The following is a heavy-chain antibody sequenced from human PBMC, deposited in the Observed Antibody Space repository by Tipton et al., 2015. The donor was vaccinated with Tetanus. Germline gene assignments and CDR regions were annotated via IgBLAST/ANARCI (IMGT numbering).Heavy chain of an antibody. V-gene: IGHV4-61*01. D-gene: IGHD5-12*01. J-gene: IGHJ4*02. Sequence: TLSLTCTVSGASIGSISYYWSWIRQPPGKEPEWVGYVYHSGATNYHPSLKSRLAISADTSKNQFSLNLRSVITADTAVYYCARANNDYPKKGPFDYWGQGILVIVSS. CDR3: ARANNDYPKKGPFDY. CDR1: GASIGSISYY. CDR2: VYHSGAT.